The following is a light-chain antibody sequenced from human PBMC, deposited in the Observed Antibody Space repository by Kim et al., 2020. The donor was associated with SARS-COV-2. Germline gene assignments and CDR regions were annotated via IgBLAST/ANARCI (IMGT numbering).Light chain of an antibody. Sequence: VMTQSPLFSPVTLGQTASIACRSSRSLLHSDGNTYLSWLHQRPGQPPRLLIYNIFNRFSGVPDRFNGSGAGTDFTLTITRVEPEDVGVYYCLQATQIPHSFGQGTKLEI. J-gene: IGKJ2*01. CDR2: NIF. CDR3: LQATQIPHS. V-gene: IGKV2-24*01. CDR1: RSLLHSDGNTY.